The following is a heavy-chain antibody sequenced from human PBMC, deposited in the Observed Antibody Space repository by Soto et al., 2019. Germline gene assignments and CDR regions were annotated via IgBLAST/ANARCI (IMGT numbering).Heavy chain of an antibody. J-gene: IGHJ3*02. CDR1: GLTFSGSA. V-gene: IGHV3-73*01. CDR2: IRGKANSYAT. Sequence: GGSLRLSCAASGLTFSGSAMHWVRQASGKGLEWVGRIRGKANSYATAYAASVKGRFTISRDDSKNTAYLQMNSLKTEDTAVYYCTRRPYYYDSSGYYSDAFDIWGQGTMVTVSS. CDR3: TRRPYYYDSSGYYSDAFDI. D-gene: IGHD3-22*01.